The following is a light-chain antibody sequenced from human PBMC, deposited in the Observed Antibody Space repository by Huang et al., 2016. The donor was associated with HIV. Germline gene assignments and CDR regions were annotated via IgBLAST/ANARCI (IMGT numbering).Light chain of an antibody. CDR3: MQALQTQYT. CDR2: LGS. CDR1: QSLLHSNGYNY. Sequence: DTMMTQSPLSLPVTPGEPASISCRSSQSLLHSNGYNYLDWYLQKPGQSPQHLIYLGSNRASGVPDRFSGSGSGTDFTRKISRVEAEDVGVYYCMQALQTQYTFGQGTKLEIK. V-gene: IGKV2-28*01. J-gene: IGKJ2*01.